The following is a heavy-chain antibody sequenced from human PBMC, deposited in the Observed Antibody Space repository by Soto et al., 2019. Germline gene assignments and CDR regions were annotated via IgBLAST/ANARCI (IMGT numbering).Heavy chain of an antibody. Sequence: QVQPVESGGGLVKPGGSLRLSCAASGFTFGDFYMSWIRQAPGKGLEWVSYISSSSTYIYYADSVKGRFTISRDNAKNSLYLQMNSLRAEDTAVYYCLIAVAGSFAPDYWGQGTLVTVSS. CDR2: ISSSSTYI. D-gene: IGHD6-19*01. CDR1: GFTFGDFY. V-gene: IGHV3-11*06. J-gene: IGHJ4*02. CDR3: LIAVAGSFAPDY.